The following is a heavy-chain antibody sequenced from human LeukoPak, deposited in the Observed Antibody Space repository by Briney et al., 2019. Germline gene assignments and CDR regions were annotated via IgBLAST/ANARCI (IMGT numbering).Heavy chain of an antibody. V-gene: IGHV3-33*01. J-gene: IGHJ4*02. Sequence: GGSLRLSCVVSGLSFSDYGMHWVRQAPGKGLEWVAVIWSDGSNKYYADSVKGRFTISRDNSKNTVYLQMDTLRADDTAVYFCASAAGPFDHWGQGTLVTVSS. D-gene: IGHD6-13*01. CDR2: IWSDGSNK. CDR3: ASAAGPFDH. CDR1: GLSFSDYG.